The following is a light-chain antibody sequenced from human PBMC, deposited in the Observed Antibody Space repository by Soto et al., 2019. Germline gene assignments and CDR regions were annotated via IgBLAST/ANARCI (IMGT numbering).Light chain of an antibody. CDR1: QSLLHSNGYNY. CDR3: MQALQTPKT. Sequence: DIVMTQSPLSLPVTPGEPASISCRSSQSLLHSNGYNYFDWYLQKPGQSPQLLIYLGSNRASGVPDRFSGSGSGTDFTLEISRVEAEDVGVYYCMQALQTPKTFGQGTWVEIK. J-gene: IGKJ1*01. V-gene: IGKV2-28*01. CDR2: LGS.